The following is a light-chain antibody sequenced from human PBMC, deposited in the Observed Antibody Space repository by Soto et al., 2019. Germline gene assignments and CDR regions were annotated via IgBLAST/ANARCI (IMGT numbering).Light chain of an antibody. Sequence: QSVLTQPPSASGSPGQSVTISCTGTKSDIGVYDFVSWYQHHPGKAPRLIIYEVVQRPSGVPDRFSGSKSGNTASLTVSGLPAADEADYFCKSYAGSNTYVFGSGTKVTVL. J-gene: IGLJ1*01. CDR2: EVV. V-gene: IGLV2-8*01. CDR1: KSDIGVYDF. CDR3: KSYAGSNTYV.